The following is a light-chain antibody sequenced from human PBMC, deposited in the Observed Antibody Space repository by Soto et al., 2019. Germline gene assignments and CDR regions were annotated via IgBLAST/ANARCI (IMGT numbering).Light chain of an antibody. J-gene: IGKJ2*01. CDR3: QQRSTLYT. CDR1: QSVSSY. V-gene: IGKV3-11*01. CDR2: DAS. Sequence: EIVLTQSPATLSLSPGERATLSCRASQSVSSYLAWYQQKPGQAPRLLIYDASNRATGIPARFSGSGSGTDFTLTISSLDPEDFAVYYCQQRSTLYTFGQGTKLEIK.